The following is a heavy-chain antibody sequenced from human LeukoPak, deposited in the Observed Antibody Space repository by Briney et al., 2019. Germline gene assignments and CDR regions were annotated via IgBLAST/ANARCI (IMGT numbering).Heavy chain of an antibody. D-gene: IGHD6-6*01. CDR2: IYYSGST. CDR1: GGSISGYY. Sequence: SETLSLTCTVSGGSISGYYWSWIRQPPGKGLEWIGYIYYSGSTSYNPSLKSRVTISVDTSKNQFSLKLSSVTAADTAVYYCARGLYSSSPYDAFDIWGQGTMVTVSS. J-gene: IGHJ3*02. CDR3: ARGLYSSSPYDAFDI. V-gene: IGHV4-59*01.